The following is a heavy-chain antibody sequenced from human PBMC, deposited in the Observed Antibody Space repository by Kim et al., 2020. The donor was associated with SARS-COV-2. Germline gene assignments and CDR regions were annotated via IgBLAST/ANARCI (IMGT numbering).Heavy chain of an antibody. V-gene: IGHV3-21*01. D-gene: IGHD6-13*01. CDR3: ARPRLGYSSSWYTHYYFDY. Sequence: GGSLRLSCAASGFTFSSYSMNWVRQAPGKGLEWVSSISSSSSYIYYADSVKGRFTISRDNAKNSLYLQMNSLRAEDTAVYYCARPRLGYSSSWYTHYYFDYWGQGTLVTVSS. J-gene: IGHJ4*02. CDR2: ISSSSSYI. CDR1: GFTFSSYS.